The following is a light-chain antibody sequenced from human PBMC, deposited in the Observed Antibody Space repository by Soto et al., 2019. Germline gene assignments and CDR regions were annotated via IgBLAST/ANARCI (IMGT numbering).Light chain of an antibody. V-gene: IGKV3-20*01. CDR2: GAT. Sequence: EIVLTQSPGTLSLSPGERATLSCRARQRVSSNYLAWYQQKPGQAPRLLIYGATNRSTGIPDRFSGSVAGADVSLTIRRLGPEDFAVYYCQHYGSSPIFTFGPGTKVHI. J-gene: IGKJ3*01. CDR1: QRVSSNY. CDR3: QHYGSSPIFT.